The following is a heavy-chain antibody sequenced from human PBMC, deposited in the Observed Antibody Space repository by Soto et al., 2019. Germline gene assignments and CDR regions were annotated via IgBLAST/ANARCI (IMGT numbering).Heavy chain of an antibody. CDR3: AKGKGVGATPDGANC. J-gene: IGHJ4*02. Sequence: EVQVLESGGGLVQPGGSLRLSCAASGFTFSSYGMNWVRQAPGKGLEWVSGIRSDGDTTYDADSVKGRFTVSRDTSKNTVDLQMSSLRAEDTAVYYCAKGKGVGATPDGANCWGQGTLVTVSS. CDR2: IRSDGDTT. V-gene: IGHV3-23*01. CDR1: GFTFSSYG. D-gene: IGHD1-26*01.